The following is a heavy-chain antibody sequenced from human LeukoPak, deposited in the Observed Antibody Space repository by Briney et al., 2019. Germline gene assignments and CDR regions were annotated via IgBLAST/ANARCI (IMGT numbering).Heavy chain of an antibody. Sequence: ASVKVSCKASGYTFTSYGISWVRQAPGQGPEWMGWISAYNGNTNYAQKLQGRVTMTTDTSTSTAYMELRSLRSDDTAVYYCARFASPSCCQSAFDIWGQGTMVTVSS. V-gene: IGHV1-18*01. CDR3: ARFASPSCCQSAFDI. CDR2: ISAYNGNT. J-gene: IGHJ3*02. D-gene: IGHD2-2*01. CDR1: GYTFTSYG.